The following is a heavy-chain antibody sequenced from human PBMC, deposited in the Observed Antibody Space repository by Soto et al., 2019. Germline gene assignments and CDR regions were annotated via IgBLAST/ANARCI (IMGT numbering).Heavy chain of an antibody. CDR3: ARGIAARRVYYYGMDV. CDR1: GGTFSSYA. CDR2: IIPIFGTA. D-gene: IGHD6-6*01. J-gene: IGHJ6*02. V-gene: IGHV1-69*06. Sequence: SVKVSCKASGGTFSSYAISWVRQAPGQGLEWMGGIIPIFGTANYAQKFQGRVTITADKSTSTAYMELSSLRSEDTAVYYCARGIAARRVYYYGMDVWVPETLLVTVSS.